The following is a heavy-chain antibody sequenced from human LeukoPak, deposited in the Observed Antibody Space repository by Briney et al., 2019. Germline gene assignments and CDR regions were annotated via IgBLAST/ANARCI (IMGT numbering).Heavy chain of an antibody. CDR1: GGSFSGHY. Sequence: SETLSLTCAVYGGSFSGHYWGWIRQPPGKGLEWIGEINHSGSNTYNPSLKSRVTISVDTSKNQFSLKLSSVTAADTAVYYCARAEETGTGRFDPWGQGTLVTVSS. CDR3: ARAEETGTGRFDP. J-gene: IGHJ5*02. D-gene: IGHD1-1*01. CDR2: INHSGSN. V-gene: IGHV4-34*01.